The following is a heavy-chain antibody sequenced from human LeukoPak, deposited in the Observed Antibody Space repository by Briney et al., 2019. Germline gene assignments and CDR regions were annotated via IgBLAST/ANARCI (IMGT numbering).Heavy chain of an antibody. V-gene: IGHV4-39*01. CDR2: IYYSGST. D-gene: IGHD1-26*01. Sequence: SETLSLTCTVLGGSITNYSYYWGWIRQPPGKGLEWIGTIYYSGSTYYNPSLKSRVTISVDMSKNQFSLKMSSVTAADTAVYYCARQTGSSQIVGATTHFDPWGQGTLVTVSS. J-gene: IGHJ5*02. CDR3: ARQTGSSQIVGATTHFDP. CDR1: GGSITNYSYY.